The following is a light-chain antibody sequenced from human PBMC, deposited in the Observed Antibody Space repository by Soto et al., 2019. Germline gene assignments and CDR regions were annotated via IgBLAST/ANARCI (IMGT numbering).Light chain of an antibody. Sequence: AIRMTQSPSSLSASTGDRVTITCRASQGISSYLAWYQQKPGKAPKLLIYAASTLQSGVPSRFSGSGSGIDFTLTISCLQSDDFATYYCQQYYSYPLTFGGGTKVEIK. J-gene: IGKJ4*01. V-gene: IGKV1-8*01. CDR2: AAS. CDR3: QQYYSYPLT. CDR1: QGISSY.